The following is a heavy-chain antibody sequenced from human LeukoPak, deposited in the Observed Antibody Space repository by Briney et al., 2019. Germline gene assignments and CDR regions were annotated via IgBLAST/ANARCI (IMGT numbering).Heavy chain of an antibody. CDR2: ISGTGGST. V-gene: IGHV3-23*01. CDR3: AKGYYQIKPNWFDP. J-gene: IGHJ5*02. Sequence: GSLSLSCAASGFTFSNYAMSWVRQAPGKGLEWVSTISGTGGSTYYADSVKGRFTISRDNSKNTLYLQMNSLRAEDTAIYCCAKGYYQIKPNWFDPWGQGTLVTVSS. CDR1: GFTFSNYA. D-gene: IGHD3-16*01.